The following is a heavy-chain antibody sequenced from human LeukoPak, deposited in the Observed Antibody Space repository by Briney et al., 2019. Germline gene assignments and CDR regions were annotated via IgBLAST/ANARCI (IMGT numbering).Heavy chain of an antibody. CDR1: GGSISPYY. V-gene: IGHV4-59*08. D-gene: IGHD1-26*01. CDR2: IYYSGST. Sequence: SETLSLTCTVSGGSISPYYWSWIRQPPGKGLEWIGYIYYSGSTNYNPSLKSRVTISVDTSKNQFSLKLSSVTAADTAVYYCARGARGSYSYWGQGTLVTVSS. J-gene: IGHJ4*02. CDR3: ARGARGSYSY.